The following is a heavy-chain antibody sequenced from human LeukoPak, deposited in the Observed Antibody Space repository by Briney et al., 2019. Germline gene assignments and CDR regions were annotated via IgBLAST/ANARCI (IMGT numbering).Heavy chain of an antibody. V-gene: IGHV3-74*01. CDR2: INGDGSST. CDR1: GFTFSSYW. CDR3: ARGQQLGAYGMDG. Sequence: PGGSLRLSCAASGFTFSSYWMHWVRQAPGKGLVWVSRINGDGSSTSYADSVKGRFTISRDNAKNTLYLQMNSLRAEDTAVYYCARGQQLGAYGMDGWGQGTTVTVSS. J-gene: IGHJ6*02. D-gene: IGHD6-13*01.